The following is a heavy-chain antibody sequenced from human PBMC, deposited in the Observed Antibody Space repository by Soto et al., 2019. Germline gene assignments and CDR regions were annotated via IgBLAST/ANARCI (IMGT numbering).Heavy chain of an antibody. CDR1: GGSISSGGYY. CDR2: IYYSGST. Sequence: QVQLQESGPGLVKPSQTLSLTCTVSGGSISSGGYYWSWIRQHPGKGLEWIGYIYYSGSTYCNPSLKRRVTISVDTSKNQLSLKLSSVTAADTAGDYGAREGGIVGATAADYWGQGTRVTVPS. CDR3: AREGGIVGATAADY. J-gene: IGHJ4*02. D-gene: IGHD1-26*01. V-gene: IGHV4-31*03.